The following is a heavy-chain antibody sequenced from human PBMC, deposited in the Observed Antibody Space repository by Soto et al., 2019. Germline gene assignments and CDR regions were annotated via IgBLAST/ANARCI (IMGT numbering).Heavy chain of an antibody. D-gene: IGHD6-19*01. J-gene: IGHJ5*02. Sequence: WGSLLVSCATSVFTFSIYSMNWVRQAPGKGLEWISYISSHSSTLYYADSVKGRFTISRDNAGGSLYLHMNSLRDEDTAVYYCVRDGSGNLYLNWFDPWGQGTMVTVSS. CDR2: ISSHSSTL. CDR1: VFTFSIYS. V-gene: IGHV3-48*02. CDR3: VRDGSGNLYLNWFDP.